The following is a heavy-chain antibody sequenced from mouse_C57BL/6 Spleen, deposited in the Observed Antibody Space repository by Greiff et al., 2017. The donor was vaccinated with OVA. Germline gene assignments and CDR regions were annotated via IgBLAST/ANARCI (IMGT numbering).Heavy chain of an antibody. D-gene: IGHD1-1*01. V-gene: IGHV1-26*01. CDR1: GYTFTDYY. J-gene: IGHJ4*01. Sequence: EVQLQQSGPELVKPGASVKISCKASGYTFTDYYMNWVKQSHGKSLEWIGDINPNNGGTSYNQKFKGKATLTVDKSSSTAYMELRSLTSEDSAVYYGARSRGGSSYGAMDYWGQGTSVTVSS. CDR3: ARSRGGSSYGAMDY. CDR2: INPNNGGT.